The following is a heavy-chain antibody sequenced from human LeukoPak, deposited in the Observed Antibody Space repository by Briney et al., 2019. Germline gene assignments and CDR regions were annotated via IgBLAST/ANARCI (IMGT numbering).Heavy chain of an antibody. CDR3: ARRLDYGDSYYDAFDI. V-gene: IGHV4-59*08. J-gene: IGHJ3*02. CDR1: GASVSSDY. D-gene: IGHD4-17*01. CDR2: IYYSGST. Sequence: SETLSLTCTVSGASVSSDYWSRIRQPPGKGLEWIGYIYYSGSTNYNPSLKSRVTISVDTSKNQFSLKLSSVTAADTAVYYCARRLDYGDSYYDAFDIWGQGTMVTVSS.